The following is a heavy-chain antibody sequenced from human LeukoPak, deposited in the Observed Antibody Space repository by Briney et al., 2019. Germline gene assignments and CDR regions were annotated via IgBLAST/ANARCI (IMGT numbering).Heavy chain of an antibody. CDR1: GFTFSNYA. D-gene: IGHD2-2*01. J-gene: IGHJ4*02. CDR2: ISGGGHNA. Sequence: GGSLRLSCAASGFTFSNYAMSWVRQAPGKGLNWVSIISGGGHNAYYADSVKGQFTISRDNSKNTLYLQMNSLTAEDTAVYYCARDRPRYCGRTSCPVDYWGQGILVTVSS. V-gene: IGHV3-23*01. CDR3: ARDRPRYCGRTSCPVDY.